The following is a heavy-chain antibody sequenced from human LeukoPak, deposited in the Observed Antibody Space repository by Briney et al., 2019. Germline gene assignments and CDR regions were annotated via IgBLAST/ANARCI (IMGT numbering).Heavy chain of an antibody. V-gene: IGHV1-2*02. D-gene: IGHD2-2*01. CDR3: ARRGGGSSTSLDP. Sequence: ASVRVSCKASGYTFTGYYMHWVRQAPGQGLEWMGWINPNSGGTNYAQKFQGRVTMTRDTSISTAYMELSRLRSDDTAVYYCARRGGGSSTSLDPWGQGTLVTVSS. CDR1: GYTFTGYY. CDR2: INPNSGGT. J-gene: IGHJ5*02.